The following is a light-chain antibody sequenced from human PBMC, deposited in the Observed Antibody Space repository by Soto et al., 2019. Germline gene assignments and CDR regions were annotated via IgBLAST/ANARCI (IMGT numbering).Light chain of an antibody. V-gene: IGKV1-5*03. CDR3: QQYKRPRT. J-gene: IGKJ1*01. CDR1: QYISSW. Sequence: DIQMTQSPSTLSASVGDRVTITCRASQYISSWLAWYQQKPGKAPKLLIYKASSLESGVPSRFSSSRSRTEFKLTISSMNPDDFATYYCQQYKRPRTLSKGSKVKIK. CDR2: KAS.